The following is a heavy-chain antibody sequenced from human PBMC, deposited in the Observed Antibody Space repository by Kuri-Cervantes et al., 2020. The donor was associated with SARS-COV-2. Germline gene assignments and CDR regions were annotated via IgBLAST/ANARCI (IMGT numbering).Heavy chain of an antibody. CDR1: GGSISSSSYY. Sequence: SETLSLTCTVSGGSISSSSYYWGWIRQPPGKGLEWIGSIYHSGSTYCNPSLKSRVTISVDTSKNQFSLKLSSVTAADTAVYYCARAGIGAVAGNFDYWGQGTLVTVSS. J-gene: IGHJ4*02. CDR3: ARAGIGAVAGNFDY. CDR2: IYHSGST. D-gene: IGHD6-19*01. V-gene: IGHV4-39*07.